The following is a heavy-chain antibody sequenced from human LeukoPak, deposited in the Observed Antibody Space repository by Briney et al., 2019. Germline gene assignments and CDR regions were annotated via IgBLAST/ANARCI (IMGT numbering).Heavy chain of an antibody. D-gene: IGHD1-26*01. CDR2: ISSSCSTI. J-gene: IGHJ5*02. CDR1: GFTFSSYE. V-gene: IGHV3-48*03. CDR3: AKGAKRVVGATTHWIDP. Sequence: GGSLRLSCAASGFTFSSYEMNGVRQAPGEGLEGGSYISSSCSTIYYADSVKGRFTISRDNAKNSLYLQMNSLRVEDTAVYYCAKGAKRVVGATTHWIDPWGQGTLVTVSS.